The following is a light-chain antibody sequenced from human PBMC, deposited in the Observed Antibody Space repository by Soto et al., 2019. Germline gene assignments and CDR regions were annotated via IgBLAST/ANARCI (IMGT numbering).Light chain of an antibody. CDR1: QSISHY. V-gene: IGKV3-20*01. Sequence: EIVLTQSPGTLSLSPGERATLSCRANQSISHYLAWYQQKPGPSPRLLIYGAASRAIGIPDRFNGSGSETTFTLTISRLQPEDFALYYCQQYNGSPFTFGPGTKVDIK. CDR2: GAA. J-gene: IGKJ3*01. CDR3: QQYNGSPFT.